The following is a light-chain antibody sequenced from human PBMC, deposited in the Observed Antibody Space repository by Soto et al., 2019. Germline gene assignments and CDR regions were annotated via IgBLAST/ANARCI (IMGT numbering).Light chain of an antibody. V-gene: IGKV3-15*01. J-gene: IGKJ3*01. CDR2: GAS. CDR3: QQSYNTPPT. CDR1: QSVSSN. Sequence: EIVMTQSPATLSVSPGERATLSCRASQSVSSNLAWYQQKPGQAPRLLIYGASTRATGIPARFSGSGSGTDFTLTITSLQPEDFATYSCQQSYNTPPTFGPGTTVEIK.